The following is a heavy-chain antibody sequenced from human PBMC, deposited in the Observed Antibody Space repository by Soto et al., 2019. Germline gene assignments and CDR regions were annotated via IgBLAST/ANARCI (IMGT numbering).Heavy chain of an antibody. Sequence: PQTLCVTWTVSAGSPSRSYRSGCRQPPGKGLEWIGYIYYSGSTNYNPSLKSRVTISVDTSKNQFSLKLSSVTAADTAVYYCAFFSDTPLGDYIYFWAQG. CDR3: AFFSDTPLGDYIYF. CDR1: AGSPSRSY. CDR2: IYYSGST. J-gene: IGHJ6*03. V-gene: IGHV4-59*08. D-gene: IGHD3-3*01.